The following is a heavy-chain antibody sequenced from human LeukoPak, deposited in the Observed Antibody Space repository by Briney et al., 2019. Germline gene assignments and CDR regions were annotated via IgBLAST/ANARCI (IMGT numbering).Heavy chain of an antibody. J-gene: IGHJ4*02. CDR1: GFAFSSYG. Sequence: GGSLRLSCTASGFAFSSYGMYWVRQTPDKGLEWVAYLRKDATYSNYADSVRGRFTISRDNSKNTLDLQMSSLRVEDTAVYFCASGGPTRGTLDSWGQGTLVTVSS. D-gene: IGHD1-26*01. V-gene: IGHV3-30*02. CDR2: LRKDATYS. CDR3: ASGGPTRGTLDS.